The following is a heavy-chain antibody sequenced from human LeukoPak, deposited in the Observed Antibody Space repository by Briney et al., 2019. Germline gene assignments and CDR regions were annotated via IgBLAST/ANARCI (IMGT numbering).Heavy chain of an antibody. D-gene: IGHD3-3*01. Sequence: ASVKVSCKASGYTFTGYYMHWVRQAPGQGLEWMGWINPNSGGTNYAQKFQGRVTMTRDTSISTAYMELSRLRSDDTAVYYCAREGFLEWLSMPLDVWGKGTTVTVSS. CDR3: AREGFLEWLSMPLDV. V-gene: IGHV1-2*02. CDR2: INPNSGGT. J-gene: IGHJ6*04. CDR1: GYTFTGYY.